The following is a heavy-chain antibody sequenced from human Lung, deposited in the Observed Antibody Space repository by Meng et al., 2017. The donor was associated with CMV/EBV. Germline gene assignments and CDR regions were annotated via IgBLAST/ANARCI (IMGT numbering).Heavy chain of an antibody. CDR1: GFTFSSYA. CDR2: ISGSGGST. CDR3: ARQLGLFDY. D-gene: IGHD6-6*01. J-gene: IGHJ4*02. Sequence: GESXKISCAASGFTFSSYAMSWVRQAPGKGLEWVSAISGSGGSTYYADSVKGRFTISRDNSKNTLYLQMNSLRAEDTAVYYCARQLGLFDYWGQGTRVTVSS. V-gene: IGHV3-23*01.